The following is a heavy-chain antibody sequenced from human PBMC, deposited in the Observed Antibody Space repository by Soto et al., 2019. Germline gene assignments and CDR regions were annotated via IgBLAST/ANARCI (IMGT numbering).Heavy chain of an antibody. D-gene: IGHD2-2*01. CDR3: ARVVPGAEAWFGP. Sequence: ASVKVSCKTSGYTFSNYGITWVRQAPGQPLEWLGWISLYSDGTNYAQKFQGRVSMTTDTTTTTAYMELRSLRSDDTAVYYCARVVPGAEAWFGPWGQGTLVTVSS. V-gene: IGHV1-18*01. CDR1: GYTFSNYG. CDR2: ISLYSDGT. J-gene: IGHJ5*02.